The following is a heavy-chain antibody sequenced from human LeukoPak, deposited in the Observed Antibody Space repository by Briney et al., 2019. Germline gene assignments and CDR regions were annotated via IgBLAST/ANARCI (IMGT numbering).Heavy chain of an antibody. CDR2: IYYSGST. CDR3: ARSGVLDAFDI. D-gene: IGHD2-8*01. Sequence: SQTLSLTCTVSGGSISSGGYYWSWIRQHPGKGLEWIGYIYYSGSTYYNPSLKSRVTISVDTSKNQFSLKLSSVTAADTAVYCCARSGVLDAFDIWGQGTMVTVSS. CDR1: GGSISSGGYY. J-gene: IGHJ3*02. V-gene: IGHV4-31*03.